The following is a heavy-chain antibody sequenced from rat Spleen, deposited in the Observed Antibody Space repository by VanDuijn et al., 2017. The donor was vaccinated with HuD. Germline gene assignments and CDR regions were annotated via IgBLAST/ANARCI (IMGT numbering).Heavy chain of an antibody. CDR2: ISSDGRRN. CDR3: ARRGTLDY. Sequence: EVQLVESGGGLVQPGRSLKLSCAASGFTFSDYYMAWVRQAPTKGLEWVATISSDGRRNYYRDSVKGRFTISRDNAKSTLYLQMNSLRSEDTATYYCARRGTLDYWGQGTMVTVSS. D-gene: IGHD1-5*01. J-gene: IGHJ1*01. V-gene: IGHV5-29*01. CDR1: GFTFSDYY.